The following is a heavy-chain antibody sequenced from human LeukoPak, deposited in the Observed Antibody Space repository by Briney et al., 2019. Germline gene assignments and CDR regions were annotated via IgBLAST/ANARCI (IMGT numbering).Heavy chain of an antibody. V-gene: IGHV1-18*01. CDR3: ARDVTIAAAAPSDAFDI. CDR1: GYTFTNYG. Sequence: ASVKVSCKASGYTFTNYGISWVRQAPGQGLEWMGWISAYNGDTNYIQELQGRVTMTTDTSTTTAYMELGRLSSDDTAVYYCARDVTIAAAAPSDAFDIWGQGTMVTVSS. CDR2: ISAYNGDT. D-gene: IGHD6-13*01. J-gene: IGHJ3*02.